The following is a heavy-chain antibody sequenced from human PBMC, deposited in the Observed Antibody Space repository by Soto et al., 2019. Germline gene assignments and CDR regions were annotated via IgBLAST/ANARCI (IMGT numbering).Heavy chain of an antibody. V-gene: IGHV4-34*01. J-gene: IGHJ4*02. CDR3: ARGHLYGDYEFDY. D-gene: IGHD4-17*01. CDR2: INHSGST. CDR1: GGSFSGYY. Sequence: SDTLSLTCAVYGGSFSGYYWSWIRQPPGKGLEWIGEINHSGSTNYNPSLKSRVTISVDTSKNQFSLKLSSVTAADTAVYYCARGHLYGDYEFDYWGQGTLVNVSS.